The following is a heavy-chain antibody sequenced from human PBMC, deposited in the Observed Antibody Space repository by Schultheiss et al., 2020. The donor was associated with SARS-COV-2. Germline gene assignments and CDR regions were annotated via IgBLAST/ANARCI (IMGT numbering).Heavy chain of an antibody. CDR3: ARHRIAVAGTTYYYYGMDV. D-gene: IGHD6-19*01. CDR1: GYSFSTYW. J-gene: IGHJ6*02. CDR2: IDPSDSET. Sequence: GESLKISCKSSGYSFSTYWIAWVRQMPGKGLEWMGKIDPSDSETNYSPSFQGHVTISADKSISTAYLQWSSLKASDTAMYYCARHRIAVAGTTYYYYGMDVWGQGTTVTVSS. V-gene: IGHV5-10-1*01.